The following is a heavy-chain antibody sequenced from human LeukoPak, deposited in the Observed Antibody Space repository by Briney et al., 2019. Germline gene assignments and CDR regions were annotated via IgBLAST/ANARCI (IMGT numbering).Heavy chain of an antibody. J-gene: IGHJ6*02. CDR1: GFTVSSNF. CDR2: ILTAGKT. D-gene: IGHD1-1*01. Sequence: GGSLRLSCAASGFTVSSNFMSWVRQAPGKGLEWVSVILTAGKTYYADPVKGRFTISRDDSKNTLYLQMNSLRAEDTAVYYCAREQQLDPYYYYGMDVWGQGTTVTVSS. V-gene: IGHV3-53*05. CDR3: AREQQLDPYYYYGMDV.